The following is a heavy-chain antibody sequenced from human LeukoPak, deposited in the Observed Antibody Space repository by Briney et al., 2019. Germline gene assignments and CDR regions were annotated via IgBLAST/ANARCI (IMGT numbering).Heavy chain of an antibody. D-gene: IGHD2-15*01. Sequence: SETLSLTCTVSGYSISSGYYWGWIRPPPGKGLEWIGSIYHSGSTYYNPSLKSRVTISVDRSKNQFSLKLSSLTAADTAVYYCARGCIGGSCYWIWYYYYYMDVWGKGPTFTASS. V-gene: IGHV4-38-2*02. J-gene: IGHJ6*03. CDR1: GYSISSGYY. CDR2: IYHSGST. CDR3: ARGCIGGSCYWIWYYYYYMDV.